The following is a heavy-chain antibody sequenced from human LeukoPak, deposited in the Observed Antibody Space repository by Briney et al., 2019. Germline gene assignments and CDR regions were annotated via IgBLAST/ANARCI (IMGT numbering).Heavy chain of an antibody. V-gene: IGHV3-15*07. CDR3: TTDYYYDSSGYYYIYYFDY. CDR2: IKSKTDGGTT. D-gene: IGHD3-22*01. J-gene: IGHJ4*02. CDR1: GFTFTNAW. Sequence: PGGSLRLSCVDSGFTFTNAWMNWVRQAPGKGLEWVGRIKSKTDGGTTDYAAPVKGRFTISRDDSKNTLYLQMNSLKTEDTAVYYCTTDYYYDSSGYYYIYYFDYWGQGTLVTVSS.